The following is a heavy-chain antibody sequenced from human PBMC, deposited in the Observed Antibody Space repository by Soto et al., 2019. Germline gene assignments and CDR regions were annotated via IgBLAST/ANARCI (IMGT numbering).Heavy chain of an antibody. CDR2: ISGSGDTT. CDR1: GFTFSSYV. D-gene: IGHD3-3*01. J-gene: IGHJ1*01. V-gene: IGHV3-23*01. CDR3: ATTAGYYDF. Sequence: GGSLRLSCAASGFTFSSYVMTWVRQAPGKGLEWVSGISGSGDTTYYADSVKGRFTISRDNSKNTLYLQMNSLRAEDTAVYYCATTAGYYDFWSQGTLVTVSS.